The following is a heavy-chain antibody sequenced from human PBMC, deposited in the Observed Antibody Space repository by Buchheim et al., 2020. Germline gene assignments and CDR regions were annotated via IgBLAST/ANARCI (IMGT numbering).Heavy chain of an antibody. CDR2: MKPNSGNT. J-gene: IGHJ4*02. CDR3: VHLDDGGRWRGLDS. D-gene: IGHD2-15*01. V-gene: IGHV1-8*01. CDR1: GYTFTSYD. Sequence: QVQLVQSGAEVKKPGASVKVSCKASGYTFTSYDINWVRQAPGQGLEWMGWMKPNSGNTGYAQRFQGRATMTRDISISTAYMELTSLRFDDTAVYYCVHLDDGGRWRGLDSWGQGTL.